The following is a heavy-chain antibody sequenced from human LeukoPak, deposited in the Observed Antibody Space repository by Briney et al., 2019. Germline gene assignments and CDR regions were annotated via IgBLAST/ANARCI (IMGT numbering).Heavy chain of an antibody. CDR2: ITGSGDGT. CDR3: VKGFVHPTYYFDY. V-gene: IGHV3-23*01. Sequence: PGGSLRLSCAASGFTFSNYAMMWVRQAPGKRLEWVSSITGSGDGTYYADSARGRFTISRDNSENTLYLQLNSLRADDTAVYFCVKGFVHPTYYFDYWGQETLVTVSS. D-gene: IGHD3-10*01. CDR1: GFTFSNYA. J-gene: IGHJ4*02.